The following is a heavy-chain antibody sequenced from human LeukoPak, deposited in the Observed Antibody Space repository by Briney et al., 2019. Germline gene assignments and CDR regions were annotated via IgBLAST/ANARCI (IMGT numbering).Heavy chain of an antibody. D-gene: IGHD3-10*01. CDR3: ASALYYYGSGSYLYGMDV. CDR1: GGTFSSYA. CDR2: IIPNRGIA. J-gene: IGHJ6*02. V-gene: IGHV1-69*04. Sequence: GASVKVSCKASGGTFSSYAISWVRQAPGQGLEWMGRIIPNRGIANYAQKFQGRVTITADKSTSTASMELSSLRSEDTAVYYCASALYYYGSGSYLYGMDVWGPGTTVTVSS.